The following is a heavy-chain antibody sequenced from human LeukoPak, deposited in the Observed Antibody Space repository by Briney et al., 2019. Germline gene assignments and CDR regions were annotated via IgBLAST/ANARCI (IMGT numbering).Heavy chain of an antibody. Sequence: PGGSLRLSCAASGFTFSSYAMSWVRQAPGKGLEWVSAISGSGGSTYYADSVKGRFTISRDNSKNTLYLQMNSLRAEDTAVYYCAKDQGYYDILTGSFDYWGQGTLVTVSS. CDR3: AKDQGYYDILTGSFDY. D-gene: IGHD3-9*01. V-gene: IGHV3-23*01. CDR2: ISGSGGST. CDR1: GFTFSSYA. J-gene: IGHJ4*02.